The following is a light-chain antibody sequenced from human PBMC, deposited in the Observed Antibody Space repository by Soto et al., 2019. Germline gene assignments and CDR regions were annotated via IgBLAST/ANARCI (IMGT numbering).Light chain of an antibody. J-gene: IGLJ1*01. V-gene: IGLV2-23*01. Sequence: QSVLTQPAAVSESPGQPITISCIGTSSDVGSYNLVSWYQQHPGKAHELMIYEGSKRTSGVSNRFSGSKSGNRVSLTISGLQAEDEADYFSCSYAGSSTSYVFGTGTKVTVL. CDR2: EGS. CDR1: SSDVGSYNL. CDR3: CSYAGSSTSYV.